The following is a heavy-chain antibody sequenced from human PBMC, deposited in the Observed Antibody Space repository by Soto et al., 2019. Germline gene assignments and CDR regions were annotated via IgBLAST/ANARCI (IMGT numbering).Heavy chain of an antibody. CDR2: IYSTGTT. CDR1: GFTVGNNY. V-gene: IGHV3-53*01. Sequence: EVQLVESGGGLIQPGGSLKLSCAASGFTVGNNYMSWVRQAPGKGLEWVSLIYSTGTTKYADSVKGRFTVSRDNAKNTLYLQMNSLGAEDTDVYYCAKDGRGSGSHYNSFGYWGQGTLVTVSS. J-gene: IGHJ4*02. D-gene: IGHD3-10*01. CDR3: AKDGRGSGSHYNSFGY.